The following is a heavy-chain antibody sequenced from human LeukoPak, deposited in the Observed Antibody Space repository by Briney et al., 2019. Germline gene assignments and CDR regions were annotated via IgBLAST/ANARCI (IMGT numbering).Heavy chain of an antibody. V-gene: IGHV4-31*03. CDR1: GGSISSGGSR. J-gene: IGHJ4*02. D-gene: IGHD7-27*01. Sequence: SETLSLTCNVSGGSISSGGSRWSWIRQHPGKGLEWIGYIYYSGSTYYNPSLENRLTMSVDTSKNQFSLRLTSVTAADTAVYYCARDWGTYFDYWGQGTLVTVSS. CDR2: IYYSGST. CDR3: ARDWGTYFDY.